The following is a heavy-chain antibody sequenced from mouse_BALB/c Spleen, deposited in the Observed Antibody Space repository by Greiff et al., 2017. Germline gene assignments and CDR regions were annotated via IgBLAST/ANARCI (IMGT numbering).Heavy chain of an antibody. CDR2: ISNLAYSI. D-gene: IGHD1-1*01. CDR1: GFTFSDYG. V-gene: IGHV5-15*02. J-gene: IGHJ4*01. Sequence: EVMLVESGGGLVQPGGSRKLSCAASGFTFSDYGMAWVRQAPGKGPEWVAFISNLAYSIYYADTVTGRFTISRENAKNTLYLEMSSLRYEDTAMYYCARRGTTVVGDAMDYWGQGTSVTVSS. CDR3: ARRGTTVVGDAMDY.